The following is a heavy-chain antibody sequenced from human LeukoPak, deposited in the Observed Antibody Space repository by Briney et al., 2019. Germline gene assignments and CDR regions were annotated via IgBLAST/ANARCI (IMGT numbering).Heavy chain of an antibody. Sequence: GGSLRLSCAASGFTFSRHWMSWVRQAPGKGLEWVANIKQDGSEKYYVDSVKGRFTISRDNSKNTLYLQMNSLRAEDTAVYYCAKELRGGSIWRYYFDYWGQGTLVTVSS. D-gene: IGHD6-13*01. J-gene: IGHJ4*02. V-gene: IGHV3-7*01. CDR1: GFTFSRHW. CDR3: AKELRGGSIWRYYFDY. CDR2: IKQDGSEK.